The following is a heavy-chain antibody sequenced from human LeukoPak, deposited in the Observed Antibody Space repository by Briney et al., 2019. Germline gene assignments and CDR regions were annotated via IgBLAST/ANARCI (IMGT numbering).Heavy chain of an antibody. J-gene: IGHJ6*02. CDR3: AREGRESSGMDV. CDR2: IKQAGSEK. Sequence: PGGSLRLSCAASGFTFSSYAMSWVRQAPGKGLEWVANIKQAGSEKNYVDSVKGRFTISRDNAKNSLYLQMNSLRAEDTAVYYCAREGRESSGMDVWGQGTTVTVSS. V-gene: IGHV3-7*01. CDR1: GFTFSSYA.